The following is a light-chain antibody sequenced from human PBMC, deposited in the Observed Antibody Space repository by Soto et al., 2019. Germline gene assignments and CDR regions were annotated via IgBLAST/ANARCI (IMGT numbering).Light chain of an antibody. V-gene: IGKV1-12*01. CDR3: QQTSVFLRT. CDR2: GAS. J-gene: IGKJ3*01. CDR1: RDISNS. Sequence: QMTQSPSSVSASVGYILTITCRASRDISNSLAWYQQTPGKAPKLLLRGASSLHRGVPSRFSGGGAGTEFTLTISSLQPEDFATYYCQQTSVFLRTFGQVTNVDI.